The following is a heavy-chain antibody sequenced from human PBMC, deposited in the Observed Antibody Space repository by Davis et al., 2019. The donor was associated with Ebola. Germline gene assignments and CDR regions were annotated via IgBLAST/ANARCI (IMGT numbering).Heavy chain of an antibody. CDR1: GGSIYSFY. CDR3: ARHRREHDSSGYYYLYYYHYGMDV. D-gene: IGHD3-22*01. Sequence: MPSETLSLTCSVSGGSIYSFYWSWIRQPPGKGLEWIGYIHHSGNTNYNPSLKSRVTISVDTSENHFSLKLSSMTAADTAVYYCARHRREHDSSGYYYLYYYHYGMDVWGQGTAVTVSS. CDR2: IHHSGNT. J-gene: IGHJ6*02. V-gene: IGHV4-59*08.